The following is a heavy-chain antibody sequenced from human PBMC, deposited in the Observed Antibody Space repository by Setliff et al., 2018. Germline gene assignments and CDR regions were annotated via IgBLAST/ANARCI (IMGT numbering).Heavy chain of an antibody. V-gene: IGHV1-2*02. Sequence: ASVKVSCKASGYTFTSYYMHWVRQAPGQGLEWMGWINPNSGGTNYAQKFQGRVTMTRDTSISTAYMELSRLRSDDTAVYYCARTGHCGGDCYGFDYWGQGTLVTVSS. CDR1: GYTFTSYY. CDR2: INPNSGGT. CDR3: ARTGHCGGDCYGFDY. J-gene: IGHJ4*02. D-gene: IGHD2-21*02.